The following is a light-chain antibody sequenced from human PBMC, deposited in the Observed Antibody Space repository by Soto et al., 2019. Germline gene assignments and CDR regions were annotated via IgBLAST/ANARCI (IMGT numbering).Light chain of an antibody. V-gene: IGKV3-15*01. CDR2: DTS. CDR1: QSVSIH. Sequence: ETVVTQSPATLSVSPGERATLSCRASQSVSIHLAWYQQKPGQAPRLLIYDTSTRATGIPARFSGSGSGTEFTLTISRLQSEDFAVYYCQKYSNWPPITFGQGTRLEIK. CDR3: QKYSNWPPIT. J-gene: IGKJ5*01.